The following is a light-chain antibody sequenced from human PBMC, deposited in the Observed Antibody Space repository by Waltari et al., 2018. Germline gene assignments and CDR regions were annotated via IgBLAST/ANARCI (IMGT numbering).Light chain of an antibody. CDR2: KAS. Sequence: DIQMTQSPSTLSASVGDRVTITCRASQSISTWLAWYQQKAGKAPKLLIYKASSLESGGPSRYSGSGSGTEFTLIISSLQPEDVATYYCQQVKSYPVTFGGGTKVEIK. CDR1: QSISTW. J-gene: IGKJ4*01. V-gene: IGKV1-5*03. CDR3: QQVKSYPVT.